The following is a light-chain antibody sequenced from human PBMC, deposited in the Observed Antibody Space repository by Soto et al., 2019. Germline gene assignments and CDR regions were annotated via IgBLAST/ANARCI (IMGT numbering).Light chain of an antibody. CDR2: DAS. CDR3: QQYNSFSWT. CDR1: QSISTW. Sequence: DIQMTQSPSTLSASVGDNVTITCRASQSISTWLAWYQQKPGKAPKLLIYDASSLEGGVPSRFSGSGSGTEFTLTISGLQPDDFATYYCQQYNSFSWTFGQGTKVDIK. J-gene: IGKJ1*01. V-gene: IGKV1-5*01.